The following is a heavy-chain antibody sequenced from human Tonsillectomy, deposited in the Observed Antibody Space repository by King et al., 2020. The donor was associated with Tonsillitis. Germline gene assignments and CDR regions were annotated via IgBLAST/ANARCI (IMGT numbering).Heavy chain of an antibody. CDR3: TSRIPASGCFDY. CDR1: GGSISNINYY. J-gene: IGHJ4*02. CDR2: IYYSGST. Sequence: QLQESGPGLVKPSETLSLNCPVSGGSISNINYYWGWIRQPPGKGLEWIGSIYYSGSTYYNPSLKSRVTISVDTSKNQFSLKLSSVTAAATAVYYCTSRIPASGCFDYWGQGTLVTVSS. V-gene: IGHV4-39*01. D-gene: IGHD6-13*01.